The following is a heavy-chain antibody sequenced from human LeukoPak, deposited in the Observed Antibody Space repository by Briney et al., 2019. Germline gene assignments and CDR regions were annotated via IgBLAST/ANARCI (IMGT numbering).Heavy chain of an antibody. J-gene: IGHJ5*02. Sequence: GASVKVSCKASGYTFTSYYMHWVRQAPGQGLEWVGIINPSGGSTSYAQKFQGRVTMTRDMSTSTVYMELSSLRSEDTAVYYCARDSTSSNWFDPWGQGTLVTVSS. CDR2: INPSGGST. CDR1: GYTFTSYY. D-gene: IGHD2-2*01. V-gene: IGHV1-46*01. CDR3: ARDSTSSNWFDP.